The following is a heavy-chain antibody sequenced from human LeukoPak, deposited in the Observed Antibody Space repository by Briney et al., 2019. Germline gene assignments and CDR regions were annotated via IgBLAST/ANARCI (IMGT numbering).Heavy chain of an antibody. CDR3: ARDSRDGYYRPDYFDY. CDR1: GFTFSSYE. D-gene: IGHD5-24*01. V-gene: IGHV3-48*03. CDR2: ISSSGSTI. J-gene: IGHJ4*02. Sequence: TGGSLRLSCAASGFTFSSYEMNWVRQAPRKGLEWVSYISSSGSTIYYADSVKGRFTISRDNAKNSLYLQMNSLRAEDTAVYYCARDSRDGYYRPDYFDYWGQGILVTVSS.